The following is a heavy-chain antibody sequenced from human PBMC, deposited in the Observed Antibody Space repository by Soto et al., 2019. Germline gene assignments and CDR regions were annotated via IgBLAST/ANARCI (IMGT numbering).Heavy chain of an antibody. J-gene: IGHJ4*02. CDR1: GGTFSSYA. D-gene: IGHD3-22*01. V-gene: IGHV1-69*06. Sequence: SVKVSCKASGGTFSSYAISWVRQAPGQGLEWMGGIIPIFGTANYAQKSQGRVTITADKSTSTAYMELSSLRSEDTAVHYCARVSANYYDSSGYYSATYYFDYWGQGTLVTVSS. CDR2: IIPIFGTA. CDR3: ARVSANYYDSSGYYSATYYFDY.